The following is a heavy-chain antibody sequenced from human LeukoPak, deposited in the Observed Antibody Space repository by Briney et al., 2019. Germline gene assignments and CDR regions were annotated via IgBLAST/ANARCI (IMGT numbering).Heavy chain of an antibody. CDR3: ARVYLVTTVVIHAFDI. V-gene: IGHV4-30-2*01. CDR2: IYHSGST. Sequence: SETLSLTCTVSGGSISSGGYYWSWIRQPPGKGLEWIGYIYHSGSTYYNPSLKSRVTISVDRSKNQFSLKLSSVTAADTAVYYCARVYLVTTVVIHAFDIWGQGTMVTVSS. D-gene: IGHD4-23*01. CDR1: GGSISSGGYY. J-gene: IGHJ3*02.